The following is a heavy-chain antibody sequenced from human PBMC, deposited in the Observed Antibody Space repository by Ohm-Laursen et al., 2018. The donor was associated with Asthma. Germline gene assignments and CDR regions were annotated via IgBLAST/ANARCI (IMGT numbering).Heavy chain of an antibody. CDR2: ISYDGSNK. V-gene: IGHV3-30*04. J-gene: IGHJ6*02. D-gene: IGHD3-22*01. CDR1: GFTFRSYA. CDR3: AREVQDYYDSSGFYGMDV. Sequence: SSLRLSCSASGFTFRSYAMHWVRQAPGKGLEWVAVISYDGSNKYYADSVKGRFTISRDNSKNTLYLQMNSLRAEDTAVYYCAREVQDYYDSSGFYGMDVWGQGTTVTVS.